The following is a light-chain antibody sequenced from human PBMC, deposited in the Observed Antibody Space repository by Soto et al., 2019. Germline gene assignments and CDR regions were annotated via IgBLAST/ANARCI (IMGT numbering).Light chain of an antibody. J-gene: IGKJ2*01. CDR3: QQQGSSPPYT. CDR2: GAS. CDR1: QSVSSSY. V-gene: IGKV3-20*01. Sequence: EIVLTQSPGTLSLSPGERATLSCRASQSVSSSYLAWYQQKPGQAPRLLIYGASSRATGIPDRFSGSGSGTDFTLTIIRLEPADFAVYYCQQQGSSPPYTFGPGTKLEIK.